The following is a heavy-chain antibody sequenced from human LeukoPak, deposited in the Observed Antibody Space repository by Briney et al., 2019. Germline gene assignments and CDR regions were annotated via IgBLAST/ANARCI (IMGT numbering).Heavy chain of an antibody. CDR1: EYTFTSYA. J-gene: IGHJ4*02. D-gene: IGHD5-18*01. Sequence: ASVKVSCKASEYTFTSYAIHWVRQAPGQRLGWMGWINAGNGNTKYSQKFQGRVTMTRDTSTSTVYMELSSLRSEDTAVYYCATTYSYGSYYFDYWGQGTLVTVSS. CDR3: ATTYSYGSYYFDY. CDR2: INAGNGNT. V-gene: IGHV1-3*01.